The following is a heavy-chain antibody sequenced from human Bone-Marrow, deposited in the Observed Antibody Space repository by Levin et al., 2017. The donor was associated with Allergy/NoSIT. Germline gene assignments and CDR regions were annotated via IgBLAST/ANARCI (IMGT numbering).Heavy chain of an antibody. CDR1: GGSISTYY. CDR2: IYYSGST. J-gene: IGHJ4*02. Sequence: SQTLSLTCSLSGGSISTYYWSWIRQPPGKGLEWLGYIYYSGSTNYNPSLKSRVTISVDTSKNQFSLKLSSVTAADTAVYYCARSTYYYGSGTYYNPLPLDYWGQGTLVTVSS. CDR3: ARSTYYYGSGTYYNPLPLDY. V-gene: IGHV4-59*01. D-gene: IGHD3-10*01.